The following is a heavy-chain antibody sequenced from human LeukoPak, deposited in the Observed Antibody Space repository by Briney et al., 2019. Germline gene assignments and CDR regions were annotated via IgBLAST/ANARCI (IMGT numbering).Heavy chain of an antibody. D-gene: IGHD3-3*01. V-gene: IGHV1-69*05. J-gene: IGHJ4*02. CDR2: IIPIFGTA. Sequence: ASVKVSFKASGCTFISYAISWVRQAPGQGLEWMGGIIPIFGTADYAQKFQGRVTITTDESTSTAYMELSSLRSEDTAVYYCARGPTIFGVVIPYYFDYWGQGTLVTVSS. CDR1: GCTFISYA. CDR3: ARGPTIFGVVIPYYFDY.